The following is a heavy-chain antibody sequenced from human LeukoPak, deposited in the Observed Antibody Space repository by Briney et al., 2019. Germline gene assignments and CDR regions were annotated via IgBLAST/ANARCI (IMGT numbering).Heavy chain of an antibody. V-gene: IGHV3-33*01. J-gene: IGHJ4*02. CDR1: GFTFSSYG. CDR2: IWYDASNK. CDR3: ARGLSGSYPPYFDY. D-gene: IGHD1-26*01. Sequence: GGSLRLSCAASGFTFSSYGMHWVRQAPGKGLEWVALIWYDASNKYYADSVKGRFTISRDNSKNTLYLQMNSLRAEDTAVYYCARGLSGSYPPYFDYWGQGTLVTVSS.